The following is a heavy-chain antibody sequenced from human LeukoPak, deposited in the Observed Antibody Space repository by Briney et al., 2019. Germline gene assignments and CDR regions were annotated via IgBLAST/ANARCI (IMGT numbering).Heavy chain of an antibody. CDR3: ARGGAIAGTAFDP. J-gene: IGHJ5*02. CDR1: GGSLSGYY. Sequence: KPSETLSLTCSVYGGSLSGYYWRRIRQPPGKELEWIGEINHSGSTNYNPSLKSRVNISVDTSKNQFSLKLSSVTAADTAVYYCARGGAIAGTAFDPWGQGTLVTVSS. D-gene: IGHD6-13*01. V-gene: IGHV4-34*01. CDR2: INHSGST.